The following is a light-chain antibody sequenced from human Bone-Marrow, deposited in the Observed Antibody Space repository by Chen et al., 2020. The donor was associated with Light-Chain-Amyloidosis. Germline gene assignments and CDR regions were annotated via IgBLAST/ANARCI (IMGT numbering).Light chain of an antibody. CDR3: QSADSSGTYEVI. J-gene: IGLJ2*01. CDR1: DLPTKY. V-gene: IGLV3-25*03. CDR2: RDT. Sequence: SYDLTQPHSVSVSPGPTARITCSGDDLPTKYAYWYQQKPGQAPVLVIHRDTERPSGISERFSGSSSGTTATLTISGVQAEDEADYHCQSADSSGTYEVIFGGGTKLTVL.